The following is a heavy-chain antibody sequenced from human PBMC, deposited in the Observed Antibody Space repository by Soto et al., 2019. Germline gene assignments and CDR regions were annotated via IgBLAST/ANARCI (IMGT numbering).Heavy chain of an antibody. CDR2: IYYSGST. J-gene: IGHJ3*02. Sequence: SETLSLTCTVSGGSVSSGAYYWTWIRQRPGKGLEWIGYIYYSGSTYYSPSLKSRLSISLDTSKNQFSLRLGSVTAADTAMYYCARARLRAVYAFDIWGQGTMVTVSS. CDR1: GGSVSSGAYY. CDR3: ARARLRAVYAFDI. V-gene: IGHV4-31*03. D-gene: IGHD5-12*01.